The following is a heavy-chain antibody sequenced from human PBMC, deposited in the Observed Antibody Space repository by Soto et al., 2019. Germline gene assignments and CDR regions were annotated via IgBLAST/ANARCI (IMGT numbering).Heavy chain of an antibody. D-gene: IGHD3-22*01. Sequence: EVQLVESGGGLVQPGGSLRLSCAASGFTFSSYWMHWVRQAPGKGLVWVSRINSDGSSTSYADSVKGRFTISRDNAKNTLYLQMNSLRAGDTAVYYCARDPEGDYYDSSGTTNDYWGQGTLVTVSS. V-gene: IGHV3-74*01. J-gene: IGHJ4*02. CDR1: GFTFSSYW. CDR3: ARDPEGDYYDSSGTTNDY. CDR2: INSDGSST.